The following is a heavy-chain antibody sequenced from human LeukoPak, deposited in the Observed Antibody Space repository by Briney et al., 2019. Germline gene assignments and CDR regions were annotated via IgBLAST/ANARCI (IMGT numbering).Heavy chain of an antibody. CDR3: ARGGLGYCSGGSCTRPDY. Sequence: ASVKVSCKASGYTFTSYDINWVRQATGQGLEWMGWMNPNSGNTGYAQKFQGRVTMTRNTSISTAYMELSSLRSEDTAVYHCARGGLGYCSGGSCTRPDYWGQGTLVTVSS. J-gene: IGHJ4*02. D-gene: IGHD2-15*01. V-gene: IGHV1-8*01. CDR1: GYTFTSYD. CDR2: MNPNSGNT.